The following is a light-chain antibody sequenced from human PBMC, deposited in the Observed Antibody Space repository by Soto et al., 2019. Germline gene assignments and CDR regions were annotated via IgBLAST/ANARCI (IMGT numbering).Light chain of an antibody. CDR2: EVS. CDR1: SSDVGSYNL. J-gene: IGLJ3*02. V-gene: IGLV2-23*02. Sequence: QYVLTQPASVSGSPGQSITISCTGTSSDVGSYNLVSWYQQHPGKAPKLMIYEVSKRPSGVSNRFSGSKSGNTASLTISGLQAEDEADYYCCSYAGSRVFGGGTQLTVL. CDR3: CSYAGSRV.